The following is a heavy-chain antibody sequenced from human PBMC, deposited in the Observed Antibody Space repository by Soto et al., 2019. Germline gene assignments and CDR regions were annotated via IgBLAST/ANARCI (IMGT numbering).Heavy chain of an antibody. J-gene: IGHJ4*02. CDR2: INHSGST. CDR3: ARDYTYSIDY. CDR1: GGSFSGYY. V-gene: IGHV4-34*01. Sequence: QVQLQQWGAGLLKPSETLSLTCAVYGGSFSGYYWSWIRQPPGKGLEWIGEINHSGSTNYNPSLKSRVTISVDTSKNQFSLKLSSVTAADTAVYYCARDYTYSIDYWGQGTLVTVSS. D-gene: IGHD3-3*01.